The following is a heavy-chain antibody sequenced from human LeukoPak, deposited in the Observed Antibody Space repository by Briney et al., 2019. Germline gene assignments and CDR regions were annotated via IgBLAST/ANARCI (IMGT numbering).Heavy chain of an antibody. CDR1: GFTFSSYW. V-gene: IGHV3-74*01. Sequence: GGSLRLSCAASGFTFSSYWMHWVRQVPGKGVEWVSYINSDGSSTSYADSVRGRFTISRDNAKSTLYLQMNSLRAEDTAVYYCARSRRLYWYFDLWGRGTLVTVSS. J-gene: IGHJ2*01. CDR2: INSDGSST. CDR3: ARSRRLYWYFDL. D-gene: IGHD4-17*01.